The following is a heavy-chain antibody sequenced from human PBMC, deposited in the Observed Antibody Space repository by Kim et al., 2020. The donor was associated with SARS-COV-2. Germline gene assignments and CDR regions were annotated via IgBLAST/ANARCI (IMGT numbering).Heavy chain of an antibody. J-gene: IGHJ3*02. CDR2: ISSSSSYI. CDR1: GFTFSSYS. CDR3: ARDQRYFDWLLYHTPTDAFDI. V-gene: IGHV3-21*01. Sequence: GGSLRLSCAASGFTFSSYSMNWVRQAPGKGLEWVSSISSSSSYIYYADSVKGRFTISRDNAKNSLYLQMNSLRAEDTAVYYCARDQRYFDWLLYHTPTDAFDIWGQGTMVTVSS. D-gene: IGHD3-9*01.